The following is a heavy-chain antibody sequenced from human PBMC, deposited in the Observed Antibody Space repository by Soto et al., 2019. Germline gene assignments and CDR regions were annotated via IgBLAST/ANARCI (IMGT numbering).Heavy chain of an antibody. J-gene: IGHJ3*02. CDR1: GFTFSSDA. V-gene: IGHV3-23*01. Sequence: EVQLLESGGGLVQPGGSLRLSCAASGFTFSSDAMSWVRQAPGKGLEWVSAISGSGGSTYYADSVKGRFTITRDKSKNTLYRQMNSLRVEDTAVYYCAKDRGRGIPGGYDAFDIWGQGTMVTVSS. CDR3: AKDRGRGIPGGYDAFDI. D-gene: IGHD3-10*01. CDR2: ISGSGGST.